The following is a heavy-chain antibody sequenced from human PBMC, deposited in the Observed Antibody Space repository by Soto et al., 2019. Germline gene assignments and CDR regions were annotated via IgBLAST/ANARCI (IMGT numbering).Heavy chain of an antibody. V-gene: IGHV3-23*01. J-gene: IGHJ4*02. D-gene: IGHD4-17*01. CDR1: GFTFSSYA. Sequence: XGSLRLSCAASGFTFSSYAMSWVRQAPGKGLEWVSAISGSGGSTYYADSVKGRFTISRDNSKNTLYLQMNSLRAEDTAVYYCAKVRDGDYIFDYWGQGTLVTVSS. CDR3: AKVRDGDYIFDY. CDR2: ISGSGGST.